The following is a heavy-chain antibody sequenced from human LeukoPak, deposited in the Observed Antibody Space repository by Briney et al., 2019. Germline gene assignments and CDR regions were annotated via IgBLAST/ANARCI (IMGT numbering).Heavy chain of an antibody. CDR1: GYTFTGYY. CDR2: ISAYNGNT. CDR3: ARRPPKAGNWFDP. V-gene: IGHV1-18*04. J-gene: IGHJ5*02. Sequence: GASVKVSCKASGYTFTGYYMHWVRQAPGQGLEWMGWISAYNGNTNYAQKLQGRVTMTTDTSTSTAYMELRSLRSDDTAAYYCARRPPKAGNWFDPWGQGTLVTVSS.